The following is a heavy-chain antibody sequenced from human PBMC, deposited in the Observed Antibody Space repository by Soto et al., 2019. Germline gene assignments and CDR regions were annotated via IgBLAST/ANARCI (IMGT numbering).Heavy chain of an antibody. CDR2: IYYSGST. D-gene: IGHD6-19*01. Sequence: SETLSLTCTVSGGSISSGGYYWSWIRQHPGKGLEWIGYIYYSGSTYYNPSLKSRVTLSVDTSKNQFSLKLSSVTAADTAVYYCARGSIAVAVYRYFDYWGQGTLVTVSS. CDR1: GGSISSGGYY. J-gene: IGHJ4*02. V-gene: IGHV4-31*03. CDR3: ARGSIAVAVYRYFDY.